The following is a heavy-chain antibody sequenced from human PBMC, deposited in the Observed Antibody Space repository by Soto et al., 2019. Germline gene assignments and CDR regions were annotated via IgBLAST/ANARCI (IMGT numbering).Heavy chain of an antibody. CDR2: INHSGST. Sequence: SETLSLTCAVYGGSFSGYYWSWIRQPPGQGLEWIGEINHSGSTNYNPSLKSRVTISVDTSKNQFSLKLSSVTAADTAVYYCARGRGRDFTRYCSGGSCARWFDPWGQGTLVT. J-gene: IGHJ5*02. CDR3: ARGRGRDFTRYCSGGSCARWFDP. CDR1: GGSFSGYY. V-gene: IGHV4-34*01. D-gene: IGHD2-15*01.